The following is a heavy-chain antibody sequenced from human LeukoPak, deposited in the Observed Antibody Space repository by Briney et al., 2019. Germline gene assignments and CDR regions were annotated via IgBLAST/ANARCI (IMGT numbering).Heavy chain of an antibody. J-gene: IGHJ4*02. V-gene: IGHV1-2*02. Sequence: GASVKVSCKASGYTFTGYYMHWVRQAPGQGLEWMGWINPNSGGTNYAQKFQGRVTMTRDTSISTAYMELSRLRSDDTAVYYCARGIEWLRLSAFDYWGQGTLVTVSS. CDR3: ARGIEWLRLSAFDY. CDR1: GYTFTGYY. CDR2: INPNSGGT. D-gene: IGHD5-12*01.